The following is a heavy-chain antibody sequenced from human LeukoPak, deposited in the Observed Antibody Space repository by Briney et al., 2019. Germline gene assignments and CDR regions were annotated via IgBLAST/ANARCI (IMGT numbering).Heavy chain of an antibody. V-gene: IGHV3-7*03. D-gene: IGHD1-26*01. CDR2: IKHDGSEKQDGSEK. CDR3: AKHLTATNTYIFFGLDV. J-gene: IGHJ6*02. Sequence: AGSLRLYCAASGFTFSQYWMSWVRQAPGKGLEWVANIKHDGSEKQDGSEKNYVDSVKGRFTISRDNAKNSLYLQLSSLRPEDTALYYCAKHLTATNTYIFFGLDVWGQRTSVTVSS. CDR1: GFTFSQYW.